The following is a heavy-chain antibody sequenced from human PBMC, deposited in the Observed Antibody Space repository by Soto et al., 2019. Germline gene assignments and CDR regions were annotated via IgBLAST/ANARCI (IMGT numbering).Heavy chain of an antibody. D-gene: IGHD6-19*01. CDR1: GFSFSNYA. CDR3: AINKLRAVSDVFDI. Sequence: HPGGSLRLSCAASGFSFSNYAMGWVRQAPGKGLEWVSSITNTGARTYYADSVKGRFTVSRDNSKNTLFLLMDSLRADDTAVYYCAINKLRAVSDVFDICGRGTMVTVSS. CDR2: ITNTGART. J-gene: IGHJ3*02. V-gene: IGHV3-23*01.